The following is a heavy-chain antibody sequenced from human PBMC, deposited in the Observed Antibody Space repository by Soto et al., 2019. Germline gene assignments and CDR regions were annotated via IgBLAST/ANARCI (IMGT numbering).Heavy chain of an antibody. J-gene: IGHJ4*02. D-gene: IGHD3-16*02. V-gene: IGHV3-30*18. CDR1: GFNFSNYG. CDR2: ISYDGSKK. CDR3: AKDYYDYVWGSYRTFDFDY. Sequence: QVQLVESGGGVVQPGRSLRLSCVASGFNFSNYGMHWVRQAPGKGLEWVAVISYDGSKKYNAESVKGRFTISRDNSKNTLYLQMNSLRAEDTAVYYCAKDYYDYVWGSYRTFDFDYWGQGTLVTVSS.